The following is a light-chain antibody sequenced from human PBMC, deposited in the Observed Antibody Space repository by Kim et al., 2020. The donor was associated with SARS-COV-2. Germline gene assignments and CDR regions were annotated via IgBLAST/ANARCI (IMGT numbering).Light chain of an antibody. CDR1: QSTY. J-gene: IGKJ1*01. V-gene: IGKV3-11*01. CDR2: DAS. Sequence: LSLSPGERATRSCRSSQSTYLAWYQQKPGQAPRLLIYDASNRATGIPARFSGSGSGTDFTLTISSLEPEDFAVYYCQQRSNWLWTFGQGTKVDIK. CDR3: QQRSNWLWT.